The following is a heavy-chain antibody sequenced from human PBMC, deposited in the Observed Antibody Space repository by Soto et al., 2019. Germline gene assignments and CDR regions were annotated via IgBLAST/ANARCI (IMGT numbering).Heavy chain of an antibody. D-gene: IGHD3-3*01. Sequence: PSETLSLTCAVYGGSFSGYYWSWIRQPPGKGLEWIGYIYYSGSTNYNPSLKSRVTISVDTSKNQFSLKLSSVTAADTAVYYCARADYDFWSGYDYWGQGTLVTVSS. V-gene: IGHV4-59*01. CDR1: GGSFSGYY. J-gene: IGHJ4*02. CDR2: IYYSGST. CDR3: ARADYDFWSGYDY.